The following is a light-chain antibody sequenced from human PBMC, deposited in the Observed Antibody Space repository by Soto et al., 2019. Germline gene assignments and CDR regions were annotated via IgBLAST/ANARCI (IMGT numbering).Light chain of an antibody. CDR3: SSYTPSSTYV. J-gene: IGLJ1*01. CDR1: SSDVGGYNY. V-gene: IGLV2-14*01. CDR2: DVS. Sequence: QSVLTQPASVSGSPGQSIAISCTGTSSDVGGYNYVSWYQRHPGKAPKLILCDVSNRPSGVSDRFSGSKSGNTASLTISGLQTEDEADYYCSSYTPSSTYVFGTGTKVTVL.